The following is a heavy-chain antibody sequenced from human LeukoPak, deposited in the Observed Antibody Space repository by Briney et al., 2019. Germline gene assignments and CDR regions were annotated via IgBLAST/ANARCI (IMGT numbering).Heavy chain of an antibody. Sequence: GASVKVSFKASGYTFTSYIISWVRPAPGQGLEGMGWISAYNGNTNYAQKLQGRVTMTTDTSTSTAYMELRSLRSDDTAVYYCAKSLSSSWYSDAFDIWGQGTMVTVSS. CDR3: AKSLSSSWYSDAFDI. J-gene: IGHJ3*02. V-gene: IGHV1-18*01. CDR1: GYTFTSYI. CDR2: ISAYNGNT. D-gene: IGHD6-13*01.